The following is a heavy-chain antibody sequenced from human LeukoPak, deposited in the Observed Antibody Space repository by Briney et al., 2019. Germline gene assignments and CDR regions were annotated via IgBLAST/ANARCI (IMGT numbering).Heavy chain of an antibody. J-gene: IGHJ4*02. CDR1: GFTFSSYS. CDR2: ISSSSSTI. V-gene: IGHV3-48*02. D-gene: IGHD2-2*01. CDR3: ARRYCSSTSCLLDY. Sequence: PGGSLRLSCAASGFTFSSYSMNWVRQAPGKGLEWVSYISSSSSTIYYADSVKGRFTISRDNAKNSLYLQMNSLRDEDTAVYYCARRYCSSTSCLLDYWGQGTLVTVSS.